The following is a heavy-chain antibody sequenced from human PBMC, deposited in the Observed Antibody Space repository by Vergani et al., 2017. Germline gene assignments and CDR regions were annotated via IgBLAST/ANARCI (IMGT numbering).Heavy chain of an antibody. V-gene: IGHV3-33*01. CDR3: ARDLRLLYNRFDP. J-gene: IGHJ5*02. D-gene: IGHD1-14*01. CDR1: GFTFNQYG. Sequence: QVQLVESGGGVVQPGRSLRLSCAAFGFTFNQYGMHWVRQAPGKGLEWVAVTWYDGNNKQYADSVKGRFTISRDNSKSTMYLQMNCLRDEDTGVYYCARDLRLLYNRFDPWGQGTLVTVSS. CDR2: TWYDGNNK.